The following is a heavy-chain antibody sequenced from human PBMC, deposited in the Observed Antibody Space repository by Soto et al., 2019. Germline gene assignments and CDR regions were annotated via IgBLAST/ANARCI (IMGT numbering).Heavy chain of an antibody. CDR1: GFTFTNYW. D-gene: IGHD4-17*01. CDR3: ASLGYGDYTYYYYYGMDV. V-gene: IGHV3-74*01. J-gene: IGHJ6*02. CDR2: INSDGSST. Sequence: GGSLRLSCAASGFTFTNYWMHWVRQVPGRGLVWVSRINSDGSSTSYADSVKGRFTISRDNAKNTLYLQMNSLRAEDTAVYYCASLGYGDYTYYYYYGMDVWGQGTTVTVSS.